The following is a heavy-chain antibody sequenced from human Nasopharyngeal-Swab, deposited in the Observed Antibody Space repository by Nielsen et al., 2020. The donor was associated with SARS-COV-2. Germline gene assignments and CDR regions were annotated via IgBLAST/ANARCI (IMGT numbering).Heavy chain of an antibody. J-gene: IGHJ6*03. V-gene: IGHV3-30*02. CDR1: GFIFSSYG. Sequence: GESLKISCAASGFIFSSYGMHWVRQAPGKGLEWVAFIRYDGLNQHYADSVKGRFSISRDSFENTLYLQLNSLRADDTAVYYCAKDHKMDSGGGVGYMDVWGKGTTVTFSS. CDR2: IRYDGLNQ. D-gene: IGHD3-16*01. CDR3: AKDHKMDSGGGVGYMDV.